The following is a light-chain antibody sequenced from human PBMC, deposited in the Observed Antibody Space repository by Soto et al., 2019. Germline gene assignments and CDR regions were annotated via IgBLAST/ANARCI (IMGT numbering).Light chain of an antibody. Sequence: EIVLTQSPGTLSLSPGERATLSFRASQSISSNYLAWYQEKPGKAPRLLIYGASSRATGIPDRLTASGSGTDFTLTIRRLEPEDFAVYYCQLYGISPHFGQGTRLEIK. CDR2: GAS. J-gene: IGKJ5*01. V-gene: IGKV3-20*01. CDR3: QLYGISPH. CDR1: QSISSNY.